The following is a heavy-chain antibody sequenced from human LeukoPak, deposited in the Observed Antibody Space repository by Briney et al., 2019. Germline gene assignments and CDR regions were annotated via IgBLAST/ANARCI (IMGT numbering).Heavy chain of an antibody. J-gene: IGHJ6*04. V-gene: IGHV4-34*01. Sequence: SETLSLTCAVYGGSFSGYFWSWIRQPPGKGLEWIGEINHSGSTNYNPSLKSRVTISVDTSKNQFSLKLSSVTAADTAVYYCARKVARSGYPRRRFDYWGKGTTVTVSS. D-gene: IGHD3-22*01. CDR1: GGSFSGYF. CDR3: ARKVARSGYPRRRFDY. CDR2: INHSGST.